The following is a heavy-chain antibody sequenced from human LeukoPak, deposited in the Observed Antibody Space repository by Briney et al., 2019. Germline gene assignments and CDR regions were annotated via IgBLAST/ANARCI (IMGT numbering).Heavy chain of an antibody. CDR1: GFTFSSYA. CDR2: ISYDGSNK. J-gene: IGHJ4*02. V-gene: IGHV3-30-3*01. Sequence: GRSLRLSCAASGFTFSSYAMHWVRQAPGKGLEWVAVISYDGSNKYYADSVKGRFTISRDNSKNTLYLQMNSLRAEDTAVYYCARETLSPYSSSFDYWGQGTLVTVSS. CDR3: ARETLSPYSSSFDY. D-gene: IGHD6-13*01.